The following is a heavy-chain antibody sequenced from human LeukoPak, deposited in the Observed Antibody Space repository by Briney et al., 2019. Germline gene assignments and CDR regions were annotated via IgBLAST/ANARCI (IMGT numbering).Heavy chain of an antibody. J-gene: IGHJ4*02. CDR1: GGYLSSYY. CDR2: IYYSGST. D-gene: IGHD6-13*01. CDR3: ARVNSWVDY. Sequence: TSETLSLTCTVSGGYLSSYYWNWIRQPPGKGLEWIGYIYYSGSTSYNPSLKSRATISVDTSKNQFSLKLSSVTAADTAVYYCARVNSWVDYWGPGTLVTVSS. V-gene: IGHV4-59*01.